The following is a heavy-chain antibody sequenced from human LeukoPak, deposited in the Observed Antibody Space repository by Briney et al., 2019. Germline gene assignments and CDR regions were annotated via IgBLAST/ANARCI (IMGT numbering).Heavy chain of an antibody. CDR3: ATSIVVASATRGNPPPYHYYYGMDV. J-gene: IGHJ6*02. CDR1: GGTFSNYA. D-gene: IGHD2-2*01. V-gene: IGHV1-69*13. Sequence: GASVKVSCKASGGTFSNYAINWVRQAPGQGLERMGGIIPIFGTANYEQKFQGRVTITADESTSTAYMELSSLRSEDTAVYYCATSIVVASATRGNPPPYHYYYGMDVWGQGTTVTVSS. CDR2: IIPIFGTA.